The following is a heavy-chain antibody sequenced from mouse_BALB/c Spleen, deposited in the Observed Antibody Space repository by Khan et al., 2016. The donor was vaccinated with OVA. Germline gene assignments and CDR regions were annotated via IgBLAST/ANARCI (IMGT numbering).Heavy chain of an antibody. CDR2: TNPTNGRT. Sequence: GAELVKAGASVKMSCKASGYTFTSYWMHWVKQRLGQGLEWFAETNPTNGRTYYNEKFKSKATLTVDKSSSTAYMLLSGPTFEDSAVYYCARIKKIVATYFDYWGQGTTLTVSS. D-gene: IGHD1-1*01. CDR1: GYTFTSYW. J-gene: IGHJ2*01. V-gene: IGHV1S81*02. CDR3: ARIKKIVATYFDY.